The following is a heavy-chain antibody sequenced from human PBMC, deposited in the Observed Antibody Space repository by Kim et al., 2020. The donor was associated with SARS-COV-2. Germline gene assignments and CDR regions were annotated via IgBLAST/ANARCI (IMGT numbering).Heavy chain of an antibody. CDR2: ISYDGSNK. CDR1: GFTFSSYG. D-gene: IGHD1-26*01. Sequence: GGSLRLSCAASGFTFSSYGMHWVRQAPGKGLEWVAVISYDGSNKYYADSVKGRFTISRDNSKNTLYLQMNSLRAEDTAVYYCAKATVGAAREALGVAFD. CDR3: AKATVGAAREALGVAFD. V-gene: IGHV3-30*18. J-gene: IGHJ3*02.